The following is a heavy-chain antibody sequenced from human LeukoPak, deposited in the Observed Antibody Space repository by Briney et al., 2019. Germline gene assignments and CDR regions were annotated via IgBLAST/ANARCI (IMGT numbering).Heavy chain of an antibody. CDR1: GYTFTTDH. CDR2: INPSGGST. V-gene: IGHV1-46*01. J-gene: IGHJ6*03. Sequence: ASVKVSCKASGYTFTTDHIHWVRQAPGQGLEWMGIINPSGGSTTYAQKFQGRVIMTGDTSTSTVYMELRSLRSEDTAVYYCARARGSGSYYGHDYYYYYYMDVWGQGTTVTVSS. D-gene: IGHD3-10*01. CDR3: ARARGSGSYYGHDYYYYYYMDV.